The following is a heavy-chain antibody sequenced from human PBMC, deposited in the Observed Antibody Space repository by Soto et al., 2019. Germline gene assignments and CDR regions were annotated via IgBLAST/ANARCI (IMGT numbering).Heavy chain of an antibody. Sequence: NPSETLSLTCTVSGGSISSYYWSWIRQPPGKGLEWIGEIYHSGSTNYNPSLKSRVTISVDKSMNQFSLKLNSVTAADTAVYYCSRMGIAVPDPQGCWGQGTLVTVSS. CDR3: SRMGIAVPDPQGC. V-gene: IGHV4-59*12. D-gene: IGHD6-19*01. CDR1: GGSISSYY. J-gene: IGHJ4*02. CDR2: IYHSGST.